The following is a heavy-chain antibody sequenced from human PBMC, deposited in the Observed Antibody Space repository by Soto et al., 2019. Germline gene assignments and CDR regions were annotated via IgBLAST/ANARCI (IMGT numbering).Heavy chain of an antibody. Sequence: GGSLRLSCVGSGLILSNICTSWVRQAPGKGLEWVANIKQGGTETYYVDSVKGRFTISKDHAKNSLYLQMNSLRVEDTALYYCASLDTARVETAGYWGQGTRVTVS. CDR1: GLILSNIC. CDR3: ASLDTARVETAGY. CDR2: IKQGGTET. V-gene: IGHV3-7*01. D-gene: IGHD5-18*01. J-gene: IGHJ4*02.